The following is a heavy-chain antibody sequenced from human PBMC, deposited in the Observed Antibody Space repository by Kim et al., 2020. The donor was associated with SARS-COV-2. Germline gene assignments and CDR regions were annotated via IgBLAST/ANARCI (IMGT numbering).Heavy chain of an antibody. D-gene: IGHD6-13*01. CDR3: ARAGGAAGTDY. Sequence: PTYAQGFTGRFVFSLDTSVSTAYLQISSLKAEDTAVYYCARAGGAAGTDYWGQGTLVTVSS. V-gene: IGHV7-4-1*02. CDR2: P. J-gene: IGHJ4*02.